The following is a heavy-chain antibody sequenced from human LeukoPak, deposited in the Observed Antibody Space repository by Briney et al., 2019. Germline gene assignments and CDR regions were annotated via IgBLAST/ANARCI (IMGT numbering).Heavy chain of an antibody. V-gene: IGHV4-30-2*01. CDR2: IYHSGST. J-gene: IGHJ5*02. Sequence: SQTLSLTCAVSGGSISSGGYSWSWIRQPPGKGLEWIGYIYHSGSTYYNPSLKSRVTISVDRSKNQFSLKLSSVTAADTAVYYCARGDYCSGGSCYRTNWFDPWGQGTLVTVSS. CDR1: GGSISSGGYS. CDR3: ARGDYCSGGSCYRTNWFDP. D-gene: IGHD2-15*01.